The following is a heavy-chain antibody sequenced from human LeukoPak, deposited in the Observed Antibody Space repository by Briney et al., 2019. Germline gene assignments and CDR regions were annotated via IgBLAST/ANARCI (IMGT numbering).Heavy chain of an antibody. Sequence: ASVKVSCKASRYTFTGYYMHWVRQAPGQGLEWMGWINPNSGGTNYAQKFQGRVTMTRDTSISTAYMELSRLRSDDTAVYYCARDRGRTGPFNHFDYWGQGTLVTVSS. J-gene: IGHJ4*02. CDR1: RYTFTGYY. D-gene: IGHD7-27*01. CDR2: INPNSGGT. V-gene: IGHV1-2*02. CDR3: ARDRGRTGPFNHFDY.